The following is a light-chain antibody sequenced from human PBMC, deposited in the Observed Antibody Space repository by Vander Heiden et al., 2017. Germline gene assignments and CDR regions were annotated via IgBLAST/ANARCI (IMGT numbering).Light chain of an antibody. Sequence: ALRMTQSPSSFSASTGDRVTITCRASQGISSYLAWYQQKPGKAPKLLIYAASTLQSGVPSRFSGSGSGTDFTLTISCLQSEDFATYYCQQDDSNPYTFGQGTKLEIK. CDR3: QQDDSNPYT. CDR2: AAS. V-gene: IGKV1-8*01. J-gene: IGKJ2*01. CDR1: QGISSY.